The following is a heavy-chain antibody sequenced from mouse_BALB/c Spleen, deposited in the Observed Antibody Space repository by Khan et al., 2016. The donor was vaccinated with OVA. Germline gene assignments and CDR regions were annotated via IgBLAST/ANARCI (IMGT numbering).Heavy chain of an antibody. V-gene: IGHV3-2*02. CDR1: GYSITSNYA. Sequence: EVQLQESGPGLVKPSQSLSLTCTVTGYSITSNYAWNWIRQFPGNKLEWMGYISYSGSTNYNPSLKSRISITRDTSKNQFFLQLNSVTTEDTATYYCARGNCDGYAMDDWGQRTSITGSS. CDR2: ISYSGST. CDR3: ARGNCDGYAMDD. J-gene: IGHJ4*01.